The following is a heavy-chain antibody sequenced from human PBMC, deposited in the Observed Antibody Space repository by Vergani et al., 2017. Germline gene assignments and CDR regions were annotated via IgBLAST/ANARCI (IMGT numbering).Heavy chain of an antibody. V-gene: IGHV3-74*03. Sequence: EVQLVESGGGSVQSGGSLRLSCVASGFSFNTYWMHWVRQVPGKGLMWVARIDEYGNRATYGDFETGRFTISRDNAKNTVFLQMDNLRADDAGVYYCVHTEXCTEIACNTRFDSWGQGALVTVSS. CDR3: VHTEXCTEIACNTRFDS. CDR1: GFSFNTYW. CDR2: IDEYGNRA. D-gene: IGHD2-8*02. J-gene: IGHJ5*01.